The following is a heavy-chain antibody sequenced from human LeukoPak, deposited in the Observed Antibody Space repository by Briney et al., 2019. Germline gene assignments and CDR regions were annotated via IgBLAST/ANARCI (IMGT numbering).Heavy chain of an antibody. CDR1: GFTFSSYS. V-gene: IGHV3-48*01. J-gene: IGHJ4*02. D-gene: IGHD3-10*01. CDR3: AKPYYYGSGTYYLFDY. CDR2: ISSGSSTI. Sequence: PGGSLRLSCAGSGFTFSSYSMNWVRQAPGKGLEWVSYISSGSSTIYYTDSVKGRFTISRDNAKNSLYLQMNSLRAEDTAIYYCAKPYYYGSGTYYLFDYWGQGTLVTVSS.